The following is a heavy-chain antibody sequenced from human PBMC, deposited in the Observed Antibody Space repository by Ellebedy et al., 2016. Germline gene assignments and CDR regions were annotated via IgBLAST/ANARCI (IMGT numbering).Heavy chain of an antibody. CDR2: IWYDGSNK. Sequence: GESLKISCAASGFTFSSYGMHWVRQAPGKGLEWVAVIWYDGSNKYYADSVKGRFTISRDNSKNTLYLQMNSLRAEDTAVYYCARDRITMVRGVIRYGMDVWGQGTTVTVSS. CDR1: GFTFSSYG. D-gene: IGHD3-10*01. V-gene: IGHV3-33*01. J-gene: IGHJ6*02. CDR3: ARDRITMVRGVIRYGMDV.